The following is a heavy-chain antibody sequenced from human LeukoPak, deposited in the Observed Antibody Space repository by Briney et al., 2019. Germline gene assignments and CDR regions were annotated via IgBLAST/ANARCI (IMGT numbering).Heavy chain of an antibody. D-gene: IGHD3-10*01. J-gene: IGHJ4*02. V-gene: IGHV1-69*06. CDR1: GATFSDYA. CDR2: FIPILSTA. CDR3: ARCYGSGLFFDY. Sequence: ASVKVSCKTSGATFSDYALNWVRQAPGQGLEWMGVFIPILSTANSTQKFHDRLTITADIFTNTAYMELSSLRSEDTAVYYCARCYGSGLFFDYWGQGTLVTVSS.